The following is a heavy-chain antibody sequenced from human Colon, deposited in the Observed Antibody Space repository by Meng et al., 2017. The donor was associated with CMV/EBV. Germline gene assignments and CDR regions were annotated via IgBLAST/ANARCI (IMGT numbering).Heavy chain of an antibody. J-gene: IGHJ6*02. CDR1: RFTLSSYW. Sequence: GGSLRLSCAASRFTLSSYWMTWVRHAPGKGLEWVANIKQDGSQKYYVDSVKGRFTVSRDNAKNSLYMQMNSLRAEDTAVYYCARGTDIVVTGSYYYNMDVWGQGTTVTVSS. D-gene: IGHD2-15*01. V-gene: IGHV3-7*01. CDR3: ARGTDIVVTGSYYYNMDV. CDR2: IKQDGSQK.